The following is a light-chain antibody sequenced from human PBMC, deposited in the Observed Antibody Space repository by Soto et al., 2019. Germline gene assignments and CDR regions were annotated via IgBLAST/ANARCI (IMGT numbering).Light chain of an antibody. V-gene: IGKV3-11*01. Sequence: EIVLTQSPATLSLSPEERATLSCRASQSVSNYLAWYQQKSGQAPRLLIYDASNRATGIPARFSGSGSGTDFTLTISSLEPEDFAVYYCQQRLNWPSFTFGQGTKLEIK. CDR3: QQRLNWPSFT. CDR2: DAS. J-gene: IGKJ2*01. CDR1: QSVSNY.